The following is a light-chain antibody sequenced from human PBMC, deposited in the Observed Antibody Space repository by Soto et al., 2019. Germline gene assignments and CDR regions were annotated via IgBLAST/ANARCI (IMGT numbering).Light chain of an antibody. CDR1: QSISLS. CDR2: DAS. V-gene: IGKV1-5*01. J-gene: IGKJ1*01. Sequence: DIRMTQSPSTLSAFVGDRVTITCRASQSISLSLAWYQQKPGKAPDLLISDASNLERGVPSRFSGSGSGTEFTLTNSSLQPDDFATYYCQQYNSYWTFGPGTKVEIK. CDR3: QQYNSYWT.